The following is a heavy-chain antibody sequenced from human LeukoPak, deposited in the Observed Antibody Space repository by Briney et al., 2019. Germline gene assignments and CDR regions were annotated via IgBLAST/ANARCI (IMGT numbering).Heavy chain of an antibody. V-gene: IGHV4-34*01. CDR1: GGSFSGYY. D-gene: IGHD2-8*01. CDR3: ARGRPGYCTNGVCHRGNFDY. J-gene: IGHJ4*02. CDR2: INHSGST. Sequence: SETLSLTCAVYGGSFSGYYWSWIRQPPGKGLEWIGEINHSGSTNYNPSLKSRVTISVDTSKNQFSPKLSSVTAADTAVYYCARGRPGYCTNGVCHRGNFDYWGQGTLVTVSS.